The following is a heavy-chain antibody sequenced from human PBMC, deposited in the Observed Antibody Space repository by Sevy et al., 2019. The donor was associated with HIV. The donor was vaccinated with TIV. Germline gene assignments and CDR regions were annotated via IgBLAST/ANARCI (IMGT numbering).Heavy chain of an antibody. CDR1: GFTPSTYG. CDR3: ARDPRMYGDYLLAYFDY. D-gene: IGHD2-8*01. CDR2: IGYDGSKI. J-gene: IGHJ4*02. V-gene: IGHV3-33*01. Sequence: LSLTCAASGFTPSTYGMHWVRQAPGKGLEWVAVIGYDGSKIYYADSVKGRFTISRDNSKNTLFLQMDSLRAEDTAIYYCARDPRMYGDYLLAYFDYWGQGTLVT.